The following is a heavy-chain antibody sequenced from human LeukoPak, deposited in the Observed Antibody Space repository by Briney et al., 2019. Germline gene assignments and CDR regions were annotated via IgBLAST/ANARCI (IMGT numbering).Heavy chain of an antibody. J-gene: IGHJ4*02. D-gene: IGHD1-26*01. CDR1: AFTFSSYW. CDR3: ARDPWELPFDY. Sequence: PGGSLRLSCAASAFTFSSYWMSWVRQAPGKGLEWVANIKQDGSEKYYVDSVKGRFTISRDNAKNSLYLQMNSLRAEDTAVYYCARDPWELPFDYWGQGTLVTVSS. V-gene: IGHV3-7*01. CDR2: IKQDGSEK.